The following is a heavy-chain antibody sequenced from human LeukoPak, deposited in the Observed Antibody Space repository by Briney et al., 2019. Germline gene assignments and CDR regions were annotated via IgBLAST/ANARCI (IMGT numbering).Heavy chain of an antibody. J-gene: IGHJ4*02. CDR2: IYPGDSDT. Sequence: GESLKISCKGSGYRFTSYWIGWVRQMPGKGLEWMGIIYPGDSDTRYSPSFQGQVTISADKSISTAYLQWSSLKASDTAMYYCARRDSSGYYTHYFDYWGQGTLVTVSS. V-gene: IGHV5-51*01. CDR3: ARRDSSGYYTHYFDY. CDR1: GYRFTSYW. D-gene: IGHD3-22*01.